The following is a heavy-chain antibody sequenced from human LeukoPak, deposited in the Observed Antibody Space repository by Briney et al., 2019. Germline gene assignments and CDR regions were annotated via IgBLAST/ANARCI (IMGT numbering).Heavy chain of an antibody. CDR2: IYYSGST. CDR3: VRDRYCGGDCYPDYYYYGMDV. V-gene: IGHV4-59*01. J-gene: IGHJ6*02. CDR1: GGSISSYY. D-gene: IGHD2-21*02. Sequence: SETLSLTCTVSGGSISSYYWSWIRQPPGKGLEWIGYIYYSGSTNYNPSLKSRVTISVDTSKNQFSLKLSSVTAADTAVYYCVRDRYCGGDCYPDYYYYGMDVWGQGTTVTVSS.